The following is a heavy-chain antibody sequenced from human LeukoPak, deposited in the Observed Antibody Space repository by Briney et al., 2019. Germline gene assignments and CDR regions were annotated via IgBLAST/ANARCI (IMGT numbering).Heavy chain of an antibody. CDR1: GFTFDDYA. CDR2: VNWNGGAT. D-gene: IGHD3-3*01. J-gene: IGHJ4*02. CDR3: ARVPSGYVDY. V-gene: IGHV3-20*04. Sequence: GESLRLSCAASGFTFDDYAMSRVRQAPGKGLEWVSGVNWNGGATGYADSVKGRFAISRDNAKNSLHLQMNSLRAEDTALYYYARVPSGYVDYWGQGTLVIVSS.